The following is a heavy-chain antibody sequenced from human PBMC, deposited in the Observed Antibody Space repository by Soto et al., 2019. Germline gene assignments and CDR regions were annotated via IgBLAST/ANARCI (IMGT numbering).Heavy chain of an antibody. CDR3: ARGLRDFSWFDP. CDR2: ISSNGGST. CDR1: GFTFSSYA. Sequence: GGSLRLSCAASGFTFSSYAMHWVRQAPGKGLEYVSAISSNGGSTYYANSVKGRFTISRDNSKNTLYLQMGSLRAEDMAVYYCARGLRDFSWFDPWGQGTLVTVSS. D-gene: IGHD3-3*01. V-gene: IGHV3-64*01. J-gene: IGHJ5*02.